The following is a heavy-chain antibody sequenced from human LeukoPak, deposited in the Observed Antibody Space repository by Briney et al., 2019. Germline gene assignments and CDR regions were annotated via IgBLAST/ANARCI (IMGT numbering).Heavy chain of an antibody. CDR2: INGSGDKT. CDR1: EFTLSNYA. D-gene: IGHD1-14*01. Sequence: GGSLRLSCAASEFTLSNYAMNWVRQAPGKGLEWVSSINGSGDKTYYADSVKGRFTISRDNFKNTLYLQMKSLRAEDTAVYYCAKPARTDYADYWGQGTLVTVSS. J-gene: IGHJ4*02. CDR3: AKPARTDYADY. V-gene: IGHV3-23*01.